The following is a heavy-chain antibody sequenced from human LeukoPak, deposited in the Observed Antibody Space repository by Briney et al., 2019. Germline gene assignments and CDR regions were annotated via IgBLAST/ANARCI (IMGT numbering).Heavy chain of an antibody. D-gene: IGHD3-22*01. CDR3: ARGGRDSSGCLQRWPDY. V-gene: IGHV3-7*01. Sequence: GGSLRLSCAASGFTFSSYWMNWVRQAPGKGLEWVANIKHDGSEKYYVDSVKGRFTISRDNAKNSLYLQMNSLRAEDTAVYYCARGGRDSSGCLQRWPDYWGQGTLVTVSS. CDR1: GFTFSSYW. CDR2: IKHDGSEK. J-gene: IGHJ4*02.